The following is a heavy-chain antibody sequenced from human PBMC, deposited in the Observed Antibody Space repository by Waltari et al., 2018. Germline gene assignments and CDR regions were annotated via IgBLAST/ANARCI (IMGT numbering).Heavy chain of an antibody. CDR3: ARDLGGGGGGMDV. D-gene: IGHD3-10*01. Sequence: QVQLVQSGAEVKKPGASVKVSCKASGYTFTSYAMHWVRQAPGHRLEWMGWINAGNVNTKYSQNFQGRVTITRDTSASTAYRELSSLRSEDTAVYYCARDLGGGGGGMDVWGQGTTVTVSS. CDR1: GYTFTSYA. V-gene: IGHV1-3*01. CDR2: INAGNVNT. J-gene: IGHJ6*02.